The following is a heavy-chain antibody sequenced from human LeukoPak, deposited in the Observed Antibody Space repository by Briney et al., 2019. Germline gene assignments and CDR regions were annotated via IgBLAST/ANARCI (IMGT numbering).Heavy chain of an antibody. D-gene: IGHD2-2*01. CDR3: AKEGLIVVVPAAMGDY. CDR2: ISGSGGST. CDR1: GFTFSSYA. V-gene: IGHV3-23*01. Sequence: GGSLRLSCAASGFTFSSYAMSWVRQAPGKGLEWVSAISGSGGSTYYADSVKGRFTISRDNSKNTLYLQMNSLGGEDTAVYYCAKEGLIVVVPAAMGDYWGQGTLVTVSS. J-gene: IGHJ4*02.